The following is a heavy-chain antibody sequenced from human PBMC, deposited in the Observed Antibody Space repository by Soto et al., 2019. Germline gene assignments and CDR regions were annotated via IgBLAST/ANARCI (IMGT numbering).Heavy chain of an antibody. CDR2: IYYSGST. D-gene: IGHD3-22*01. V-gene: IGHV4-31*03. J-gene: IGHJ4*02. Sequence: QVQLQESGPGLVKPSQTQSVTCTVSGGSISSGGYYWSWIRQHPGKGLEWIGYIYYSGSTYYNPSLKSRVTISVDTSKNQFSLKLSSVTAADTAVYYCARVRGYYDSSGYPHYFDYWGQGTLVTVSS. CDR1: GGSISSGGYY. CDR3: ARVRGYYDSSGYPHYFDY.